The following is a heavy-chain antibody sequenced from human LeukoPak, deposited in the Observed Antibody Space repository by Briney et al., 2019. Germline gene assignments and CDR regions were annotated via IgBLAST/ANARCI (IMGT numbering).Heavy chain of an antibody. V-gene: IGHV1-18*01. D-gene: IGHD3-22*01. Sequence: GASVKVSCKASGYTFTSYGISWVRQAPGQGLEWMGWISAYNGNTNCAQKLQGRVTMTTDTSTSTAYMELRSLRSDDTAVYYCARDWYYYDSSGYYNFDYWGQGTLVTVSS. CDR1: GYTFTSYG. CDR3: ARDWYYYDSSGYYNFDY. J-gene: IGHJ4*02. CDR2: ISAYNGNT.